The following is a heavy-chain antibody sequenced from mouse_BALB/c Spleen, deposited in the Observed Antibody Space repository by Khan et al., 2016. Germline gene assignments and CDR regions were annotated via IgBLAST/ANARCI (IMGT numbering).Heavy chain of an antibody. CDR2: ISYSGIT. CDR3: ARRGYYDYDVAY. J-gene: IGHJ2*01. D-gene: IGHD2-4*01. Sequence: EVKLLESGPGLVKPSQSLSLTCTVTGYSITSDYAWNWIRQFPGNKLEWMGYISYSGITVYNPSLESRVSITRDTSKNHFFLQLSSVTIEDTATYYCARRGYYDYDVAYWGQGTTLTVSS. V-gene: IGHV3-2*02. CDR1: GYSITSDYA.